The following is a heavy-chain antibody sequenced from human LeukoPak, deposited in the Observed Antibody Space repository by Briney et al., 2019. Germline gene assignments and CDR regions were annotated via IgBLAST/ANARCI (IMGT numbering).Heavy chain of an antibody. D-gene: IGHD3-10*01. CDR3: ARGKGYYYGSGSYYNY. CDR2: INHSGST. J-gene: IGHJ4*02. Sequence: SETLSLTCAVYGGSFSGYYWSWIRQPPGKGLEWIGEINHSGSTNYNPSLKSRVTISVDTSKNQFSLKLSSVTAADTAVYYCARGKGYYYGSGSYYNYWGQGTLVTVSS. V-gene: IGHV4-34*01. CDR1: GGSFSGYY.